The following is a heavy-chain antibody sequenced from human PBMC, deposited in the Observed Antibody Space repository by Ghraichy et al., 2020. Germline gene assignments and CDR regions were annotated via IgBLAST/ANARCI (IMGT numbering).Heavy chain of an antibody. CDR2: ISYSGST. CDR1: NGSISIGGYY. V-gene: IGHV4-31*03. Sequence: SETLSLTCTVSNGSISIGGYYWSWTRQHPGKGLEWIGYISYSGSTNYNPSLKSRVTISVDTSKNQFSLNLISVTAADTAVYYCARVGAPKRYMDVWGKGTTVIVSS. CDR3: ARVGAPKRYMDV. D-gene: IGHD1-26*01. J-gene: IGHJ6*03.